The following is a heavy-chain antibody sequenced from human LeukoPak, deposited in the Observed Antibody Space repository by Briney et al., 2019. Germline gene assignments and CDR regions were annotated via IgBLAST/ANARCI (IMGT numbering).Heavy chain of an antibody. V-gene: IGHV4-34*01. J-gene: IGHJ6*02. D-gene: IGHD6-19*01. CDR1: GGSFSGYY. Sequence: PSETLSLTCAVYGGSFSGYYWSWIRQPPGKGLEWIGEINHSGSTNYNPSLKSRVTISVDTPKNQFSLKLSSVTAADTAVYYCAGSGWYLDYYGMDVWGQGTTVTVSS. CDR2: INHSGST. CDR3: AGSGWYLDYYGMDV.